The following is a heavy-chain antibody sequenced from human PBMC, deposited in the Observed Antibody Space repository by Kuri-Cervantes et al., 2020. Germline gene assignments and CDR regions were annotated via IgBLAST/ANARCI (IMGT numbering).Heavy chain of an antibody. J-gene: IGHJ4*02. Sequence: ASVKVSCKASGYTFTSYDINWVRQAPGQGLEWMGWINPNSGGTNYAQKFQGRVTMTRDTSISTAYMELSRLRSDDTAVYYCARGMWRISGSYDYWGQGTMVTVSS. CDR3: ARGMWRISGSYDY. CDR1: GYTFTSYD. V-gene: IGHV1-2*02. D-gene: IGHD1-26*01. CDR2: INPNSGGT.